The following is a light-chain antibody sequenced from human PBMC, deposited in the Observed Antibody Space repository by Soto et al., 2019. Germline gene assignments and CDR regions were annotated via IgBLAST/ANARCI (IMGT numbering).Light chain of an antibody. CDR1: SSDVGGYNY. J-gene: IGLJ1*01. Sequence: QSVLTQPASVSGSPGQSITVSCTGTSSDVGGYNYVSWYQQPPGKAPKLMIYEVSNRPSGVSNRFSGSKSGNTASLTISGLQAEDEADYYCSSYEGSSPLDVFGTGTKGTVL. CDR2: EVS. V-gene: IGLV2-14*01. CDR3: SSYEGSSPLDV.